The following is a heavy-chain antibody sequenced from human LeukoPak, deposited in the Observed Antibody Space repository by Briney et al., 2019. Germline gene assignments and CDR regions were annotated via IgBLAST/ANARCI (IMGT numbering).Heavy chain of an antibody. V-gene: IGHV3-30*04. CDR3: ASGQLDFQGLDY. CDR2: ISYDGSNK. D-gene: IGHD6-6*01. J-gene: IGHJ4*02. Sequence: GRSLRLSCAASGFTFSSYAMHWVRQAPGKGLEWVAVISYDGSNKYYADSVKGRFTISRDNSKNTLYLQMNSLRAEDTAVYYCASGQLDFQGLDYWGQGTLVTVSS. CDR1: GFTFSSYA.